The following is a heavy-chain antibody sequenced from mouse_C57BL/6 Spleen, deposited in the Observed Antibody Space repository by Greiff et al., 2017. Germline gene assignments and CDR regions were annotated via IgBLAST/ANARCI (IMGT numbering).Heavy chain of an antibody. CDR1: GFSLSTFGMG. CDR2: IWWDDDK. CDR3: SRSMGLLVDD. Sequence: VTLKESGPGMLQPSQTLSLTCSFSGFSLSTFGMGVGWVRQPSGQGLEWLAHIWWDDDKYYNPALRSRLTISKDTSRTQVFLKTANVDAADTATYYCSRSMGLLVDDWGKGTSVTVSS. J-gene: IGHJ4*01. V-gene: IGHV8-8*01. D-gene: IGHD2-1*01.